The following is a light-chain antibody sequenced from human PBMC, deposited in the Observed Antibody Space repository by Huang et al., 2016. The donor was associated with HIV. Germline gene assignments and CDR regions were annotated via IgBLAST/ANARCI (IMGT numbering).Light chain of an antibody. V-gene: IGKV3-11*01. Sequence: EIVLTQSPATLSLSPGERATLSCRASQSVSSYLAWYQQKPGQAPRLLIYDASNRATGIPARFSGSGSGTDFTLTISSLEPEDCAVYYCQQRSNWPPFTFGPGTRVDI. CDR2: DAS. J-gene: IGKJ3*01. CDR1: QSVSSY. CDR3: QQRSNWPPFT.